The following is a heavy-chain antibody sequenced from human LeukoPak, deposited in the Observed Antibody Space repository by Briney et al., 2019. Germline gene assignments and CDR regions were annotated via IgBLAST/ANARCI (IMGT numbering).Heavy chain of an antibody. J-gene: IGHJ4*02. D-gene: IGHD5-12*01. V-gene: IGHV3-30*02. Sequence: GGSLMRPCATSGFTFSIYGIHCVRQAPGKGLEWVAFIPSDETNKYYADSVKGRFTISRDNSRNTLYLQMNSLRVEDTAVYYCGKHDSDYDGTRGQRSLVTVSS. CDR3: GKHDSDYDGT. CDR2: IPSDETNK. CDR1: GFTFSIYG.